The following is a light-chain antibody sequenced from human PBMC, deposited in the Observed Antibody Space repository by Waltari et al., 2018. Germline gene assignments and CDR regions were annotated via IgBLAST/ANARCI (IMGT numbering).Light chain of an antibody. CDR1: QGISSY. V-gene: IGKV1-8*01. J-gene: IGKJ1*01. Sequence: IRMTQSPSSPPASTGPRVTITCRASQGISSYLAWYQQKPGKAPKLLIYAASTLQSGVPSRFSGSGSGTDFTLTISCLQSEDFATYYCQQYYSYPPTFGQGTKVEIK. CDR3: QQYYSYPPT. CDR2: AAS.